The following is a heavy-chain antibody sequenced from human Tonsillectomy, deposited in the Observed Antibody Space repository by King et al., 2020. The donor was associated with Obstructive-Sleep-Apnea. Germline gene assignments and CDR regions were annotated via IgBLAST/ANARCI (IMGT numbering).Heavy chain of an antibody. CDR2: MNPYSGNT. Sequence: QLVQSGAEVKKPGASVKVSCKASGYTFTSYDINWVRQATGQGLEWMGWMNPYSGNTAYTEKFQGRGTMTWNTSISTAYMELNSLTSADTAVYSCARGTRSFDYWGQGTLVTVSS. CDR3: ARGTRSFDY. J-gene: IGHJ4*02. V-gene: IGHV1-8*01. CDR1: GYTFTSYD.